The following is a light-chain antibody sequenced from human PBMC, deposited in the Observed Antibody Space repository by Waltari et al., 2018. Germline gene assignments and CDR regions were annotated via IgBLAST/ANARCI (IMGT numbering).Light chain of an antibody. V-gene: IGKV3-11*01. J-gene: IGKJ4*01. Sequence: EIVLTQSPATLSLFPGEGATLSCRASESVRSYLAWYQQKPGQAPRLLIYDASNRASGIPARFSGSGSGTDFSLSISSLQAEDVAVYYCQQYYSTPLTFGGGTKVEIK. CDR1: ESVRSY. CDR2: DAS. CDR3: QQYYSTPLT.